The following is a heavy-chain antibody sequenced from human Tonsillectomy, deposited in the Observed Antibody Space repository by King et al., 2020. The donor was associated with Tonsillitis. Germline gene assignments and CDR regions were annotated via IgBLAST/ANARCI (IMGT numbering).Heavy chain of an antibody. CDR1: GFTFSDYA. CDR2: ISGSAGDT. CDR3: AKSQAVTFDY. V-gene: IGHV3-23*04. J-gene: IGHJ4*02. Sequence: QLVQSGGGLVQSGGSLRLSCAASGFTFSDYAMSWVRQAPGKGLEWVSTISGSAGDTYYADSVKGRFTISRDKSKNTLSLQLNSLRAEDTAVYYCAKSQAVTFDYWGQGTLVTVSS. D-gene: IGHD6-19*01.